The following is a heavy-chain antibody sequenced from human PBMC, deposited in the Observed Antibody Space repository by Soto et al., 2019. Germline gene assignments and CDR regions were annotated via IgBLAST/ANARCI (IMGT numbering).Heavy chain of an antibody. Sequence: QVQLVESGGGVVQPGRSLRLSCAASGFTFSSYGMHWVRQAPGKGLEWVAVIWYDGSNKYYADSVKGRFTISRDNPKNTLYLQMNSLRAEDTAVYYCARKAFIEDFDLWGRGTLVTVSS. CDR2: IWYDGSNK. J-gene: IGHJ2*01. CDR3: ARKAFIEDFDL. V-gene: IGHV3-33*01. CDR1: GFTFSSYG.